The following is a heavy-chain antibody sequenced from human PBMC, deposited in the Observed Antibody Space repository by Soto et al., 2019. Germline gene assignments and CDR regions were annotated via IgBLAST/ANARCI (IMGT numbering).Heavy chain of an antibody. CDR2: IYPGDSDT. J-gene: IGHJ6*02. Sequence: ESLKISCKGSGYSFTSYWIGWVRQMPGKGLEWMGIIYPGDSDTRYSPSFQGQVTISADKSISTAYLQWSSLKASDTAMYYCARQGGCSSTICLRYYYSYGMDVSCQAPSVTVSS. CDR3: ARQGGCSSTICLRYYYSYGMDV. V-gene: IGHV5-51*01. CDR1: GYSFTSYW. D-gene: IGHD2-2*01.